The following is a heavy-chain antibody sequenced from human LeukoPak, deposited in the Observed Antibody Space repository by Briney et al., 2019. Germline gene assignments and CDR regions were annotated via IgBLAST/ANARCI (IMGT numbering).Heavy chain of an antibody. V-gene: IGHV3-23*01. D-gene: IGHD1-26*01. J-gene: IGHJ4*02. CDR1: GFTFSSYA. Sequence: GGSLRLSCAASGFTFSSYAVSWVRQAPGKGLEWVSAISGSGGSTYYADSVKGRFTISRDNSKNTLYLQMNSLRAEDTAVYYCAKDQSGSGDLFDYWGQGTLVTVSS. CDR2: ISGSGGST. CDR3: AKDQSGSGDLFDY.